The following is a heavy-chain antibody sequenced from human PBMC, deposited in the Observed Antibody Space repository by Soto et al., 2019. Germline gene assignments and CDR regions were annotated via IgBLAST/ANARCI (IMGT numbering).Heavy chain of an antibody. D-gene: IGHD3-10*01. Sequence: ESLSLTGAVSGGSISGSSYYWGWIRQPPGKGLEWIGNIFYSGTTYYNPSLKSRVTISVDTSKNQFSLKLRSVTAADTAVYYCESSESYDQSDYWGQGTLVTVSS. CDR3: ESSESYDQSDY. J-gene: IGHJ4*02. CDR2: IFYSGTT. CDR1: GGSISGSSYY. V-gene: IGHV4-39*01.